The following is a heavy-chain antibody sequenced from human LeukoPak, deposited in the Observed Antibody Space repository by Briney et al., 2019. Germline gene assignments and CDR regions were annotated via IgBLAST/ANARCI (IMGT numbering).Heavy chain of an antibody. CDR1: GLTLRNYW. J-gene: IGHJ4*02. CDR3: ARGPFSRDNFDY. Sequence: GGSLRLSCAASGLTLRNYWMSWVRQAPGKGLEWVADIKKDGSEEYYVDSVKGRFTISRDNAKNSLFLQMGSLRAEDTAIYYCARGPFSRDNFDYWGQGTLVTVSS. D-gene: IGHD5-24*01. V-gene: IGHV3-7*03. CDR2: IKKDGSEE.